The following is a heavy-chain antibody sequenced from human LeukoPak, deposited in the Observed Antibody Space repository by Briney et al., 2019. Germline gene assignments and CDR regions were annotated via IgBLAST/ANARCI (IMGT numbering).Heavy chain of an antibody. CDR3: AREDVDTYYYGSGSYFAFDY. D-gene: IGHD3-10*01. CDR1: GYTFTSYG. J-gene: IGHJ4*02. V-gene: IGHV1-18*01. Sequence: ASVKVSCKASGYTFTSYGISWVRQAPGQGREWMGWISAYNGNTNYAQKLQGGVTMTTDTSTSTAYMELRSLRSDDTAVYYCAREDVDTYYYGSGSYFAFDYWGQGTLVTVSS. CDR2: ISAYNGNT.